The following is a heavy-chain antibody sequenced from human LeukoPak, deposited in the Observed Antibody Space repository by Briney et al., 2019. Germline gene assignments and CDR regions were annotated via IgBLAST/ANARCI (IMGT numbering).Heavy chain of an antibody. V-gene: IGHV1-2*02. J-gene: IGHJ4*02. CDR1: GYTFTGYY. D-gene: IGHD6-13*01. Sequence: ASVKVSCKASGYTFTGYYMHWVRQAPGQGLEWMGWINPNSGSTNYAQKFQGRVTMTRDTSISTAYMELSRLRSDDTAVYYCAREFHSSSWYNYWGQGTLVTVSS. CDR3: AREFHSSSWYNY. CDR2: INPNSGST.